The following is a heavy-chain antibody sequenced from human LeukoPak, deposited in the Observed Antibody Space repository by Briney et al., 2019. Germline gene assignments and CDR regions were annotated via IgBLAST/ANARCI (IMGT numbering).Heavy chain of an antibody. V-gene: IGHV3-21*06. CDR3: ARGYSSSWPVVAGD. J-gene: IGHJ4*02. D-gene: IGHD6-13*01. CDR2: ISGGSIYI. Sequence: VQPGGSLRLSCAASGFTFSGSALHWVRQASGKGLEWVSSISGGSIYIYYADSVKGRFTISRDNGKNSLYLQMNSLRAEDTAVYYCARGYSSSWPVVAGDWGQGTLVTVSS. CDR1: GFTFSGSA.